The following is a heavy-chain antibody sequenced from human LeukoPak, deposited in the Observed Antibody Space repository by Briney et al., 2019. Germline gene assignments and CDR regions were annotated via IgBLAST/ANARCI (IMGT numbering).Heavy chain of an antibody. CDR1: GGSISSYY. J-gene: IGHJ4*02. CDR2: IYYSGST. Sequence: SETLSLTCTVSGGSISSYYWSWIRQPPGKGLEWIGYIYYSGSTNYNPSLKSRVTISVDTSKNQFSLKLSSVTAADTAVYYCARVPAGGWYNYFDYWGQGTLVTVSS. V-gene: IGHV4-59*01. D-gene: IGHD6-19*01. CDR3: ARVPAGGWYNYFDY.